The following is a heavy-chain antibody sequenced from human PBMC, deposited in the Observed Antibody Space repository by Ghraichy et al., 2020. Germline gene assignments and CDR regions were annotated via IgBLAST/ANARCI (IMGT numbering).Heavy chain of an antibody. CDR3: ARDSLAAAGPNY. J-gene: IGHJ4*02. Sequence: GALRLSCAASGFTFSSYSMNWVRQAPGKGLEWVSSISSSSSYIYYADSVKGRFTISRDNAKNSLYLQMNSLRAEDTAVYYCARDSLAAAGPNYWGQGTLVTVSS. CDR1: GFTFSSYS. D-gene: IGHD6-13*01. CDR2: ISSSSSYI. V-gene: IGHV3-21*01.